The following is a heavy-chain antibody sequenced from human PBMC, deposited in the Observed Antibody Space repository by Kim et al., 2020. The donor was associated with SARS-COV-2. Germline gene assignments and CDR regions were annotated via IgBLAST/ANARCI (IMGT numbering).Heavy chain of an antibody. D-gene: IGHD5-12*01. CDR1: GGTFSSYA. V-gene: IGHV1-69*04. CDR2: IIPILGIA. Sequence: SVKVSCKASGGTFSSYAISWVRQAPGQGLEWMGRIIPILGIANYAQKFQGRVTITADKSTSTAYMELSSLRSEDMAVYYCARDTPREVATIRGGLEDIWGQGKMVTVSS. CDR3: ARDTPREVATIRGGLEDI. J-gene: IGHJ3*02.